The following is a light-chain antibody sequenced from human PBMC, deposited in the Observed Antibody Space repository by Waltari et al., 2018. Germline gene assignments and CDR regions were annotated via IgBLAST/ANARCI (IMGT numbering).Light chain of an antibody. J-gene: IGKJ4*01. Sequence: EIVLTQSPATLSLSPGESATLSCRASQSIDIYLAWYQQRPGQAPRLLISDASYRATGIPARFRGSGSGTDFTLTISSLEPEDFAVYSCQQHSRWPLTFGGGTKVEL. V-gene: IGKV3-11*01. CDR3: QQHSRWPLT. CDR1: QSIDIY. CDR2: DAS.